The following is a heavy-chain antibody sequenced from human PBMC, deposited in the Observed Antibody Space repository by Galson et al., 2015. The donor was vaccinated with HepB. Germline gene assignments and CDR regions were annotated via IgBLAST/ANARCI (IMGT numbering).Heavy chain of an antibody. V-gene: IGHV1-69*13. CDR2: IIPVFGTA. Sequence: SVKVSCKASGGTFSSYAISWVRQAPGQGLEWMGGIIPVFGTANYAQKFQGRVTITADESTSTAYMELSSLRSEDTAVYYCARDRGPSYGHTGPFDYWGQGTLVTVSS. CDR3: ARDRGPSYGHTGPFDY. J-gene: IGHJ4*02. CDR1: GGTFSSYA. D-gene: IGHD3-10*01.